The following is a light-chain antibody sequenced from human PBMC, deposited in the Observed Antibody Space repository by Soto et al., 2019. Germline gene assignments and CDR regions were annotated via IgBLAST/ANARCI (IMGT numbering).Light chain of an antibody. CDR1: QYVSSSY. CDR2: AAS. CDR3: QQYGSSPQT. J-gene: IGKJ1*01. Sequence: EIVLTQSPGTLSLSPGERATLSCRASQYVSSSYLAWYQQKPGQAPRLLIYAASSRATGIPDRFSGGGSGTDFTLTISRLEPEDFAVYYCQQYGSSPQTFGPGTKVQIK. V-gene: IGKV3-20*01.